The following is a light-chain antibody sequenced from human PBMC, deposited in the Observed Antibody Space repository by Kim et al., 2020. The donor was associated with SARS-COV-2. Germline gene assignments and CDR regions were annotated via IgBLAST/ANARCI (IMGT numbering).Light chain of an antibody. CDR3: QQYKRWLVT. CDR2: GIS. Sequence: EIVMTQSPATLSVSPGERATLSCRASQSVSSSLAWYQQKPGQAPRLLIYGISTRATGVPAGFSGSGSGTEFTLTISSLQSEDFAVYYCQQYKRWLVTFGGGTEVDIK. J-gene: IGKJ4*01. V-gene: IGKV3-15*01. CDR1: QSVSSS.